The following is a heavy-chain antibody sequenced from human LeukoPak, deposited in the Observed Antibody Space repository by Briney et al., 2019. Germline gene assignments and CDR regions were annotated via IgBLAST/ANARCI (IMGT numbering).Heavy chain of an antibody. CDR3: AREDLNRGVLDY. D-gene: IGHD3-10*01. CDR2: IYTSGST. CDR1: GGSISNYY. V-gene: IGHV4-4*07. J-gene: IGHJ4*02. Sequence: SETLSLTCTVSGGSISNYYWSWIRQPAGKGLEWIGQIYTSGSTNYNPSLKSRVTMSVDTSKNQFSLKMNSVTAADTAVYYCAREDLNRGVLDYWGQGTLVTVSS.